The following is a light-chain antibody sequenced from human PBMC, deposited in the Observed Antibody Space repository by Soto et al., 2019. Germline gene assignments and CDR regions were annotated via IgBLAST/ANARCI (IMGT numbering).Light chain of an antibody. CDR1: QSVGSY. CDR2: DAS. CDR3: QQRSACPAT. Sequence: DIVLTQSPATLSLSPGERATLSCRASQSVGSYLAWYQQKTGQAPRLLIYDASNRATGIPARFSGSGSGTDFTLTISSLEPEDFAVYYCQQRSACPATFGGGTKPEIK. V-gene: IGKV3-11*01. J-gene: IGKJ4*01.